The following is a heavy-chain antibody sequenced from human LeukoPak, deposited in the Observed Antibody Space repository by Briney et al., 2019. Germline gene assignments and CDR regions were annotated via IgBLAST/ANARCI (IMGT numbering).Heavy chain of an antibody. Sequence: ASVKVSCKASGYTFTGYYMHWVRQAPGQGLEWMGWINPNSGGTNYAQKFQGRVTMTRDTSISTAYMELSRLRSDDTAVYYCARTYDSSGYYSMGLDYWGQGTLVTVSS. CDR3: ARTYDSSGYYSMGLDY. J-gene: IGHJ4*02. CDR1: GYTFTGYY. V-gene: IGHV1-2*02. CDR2: INPNSGGT. D-gene: IGHD3-22*01.